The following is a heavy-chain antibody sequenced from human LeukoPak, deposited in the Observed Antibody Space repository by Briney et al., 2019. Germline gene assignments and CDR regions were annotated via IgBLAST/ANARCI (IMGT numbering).Heavy chain of an antibody. CDR1: GGSISGFF. J-gene: IGHJ5*02. V-gene: IGHV4-59*08. D-gene: IGHD3-16*01. Sequence: SETLSLTCAVSGGSISGFFWSWIRQPPGKGLQWIGYMSHPGTTDYNPSLKSRVTILVDTPKNQFSLKLSSVTAADTAMYYCARHGGGSDSTLPNWFDPWDQGTLVTVSS. CDR3: ARHGGGSDSTLPNWFDP. CDR2: MSHPGTT.